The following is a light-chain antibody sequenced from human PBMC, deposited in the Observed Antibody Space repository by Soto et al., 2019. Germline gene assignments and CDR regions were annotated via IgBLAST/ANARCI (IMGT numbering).Light chain of an antibody. CDR2: DAS. CDR3: QQRSNWWT. Sequence: EVVLTQSPVTLSLSPGQRATLSCRASQSVSSYLAWYQQKPGQAPRLLIYDASNRATGIPARFSGSGSGTDFTLTISSLEPEDFAVYYCQQRSNWWTFGQGTRWISN. CDR1: QSVSSY. V-gene: IGKV3-11*01. J-gene: IGKJ1*01.